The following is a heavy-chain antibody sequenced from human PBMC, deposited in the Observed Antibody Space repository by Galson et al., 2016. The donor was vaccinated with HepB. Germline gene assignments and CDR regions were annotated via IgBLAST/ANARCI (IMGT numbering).Heavy chain of an antibody. J-gene: IGHJ4*02. Sequence: SCKAYGYIVASFGFSWVRQVPGQGLEWMGWISGYNANTNYAQKFQGRVTMTTDTSTGTVYMELRRLRPDDTAIYYCTRDRVGIAAAGHIDYWGPGTLITVSS. D-gene: IGHD6-25*01. CDR3: TRDRVGIAAAGHIDY. CDR1: GYIVASFG. CDR2: ISGYNANT. V-gene: IGHV1-18*01.